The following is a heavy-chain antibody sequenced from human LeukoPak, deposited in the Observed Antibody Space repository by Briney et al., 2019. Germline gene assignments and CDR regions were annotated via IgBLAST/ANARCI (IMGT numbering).Heavy chain of an antibody. J-gene: IGHJ4*02. D-gene: IGHD1-14*01. CDR3: ARGVEPLAANTLAY. CDR2: LYSDGNT. CDR1: WFTVNNNH. Sequence: GGFLRLSCAASWFTVNNNHMTWVRPAPGKGLQWVSVLYSDGNTKYADSVQGRFTISRDNSKNTLYLEMNSLSPDDTAVYYCARGVEPLAANTLAYWGQGTLVTVSS. V-gene: IGHV3-53*01.